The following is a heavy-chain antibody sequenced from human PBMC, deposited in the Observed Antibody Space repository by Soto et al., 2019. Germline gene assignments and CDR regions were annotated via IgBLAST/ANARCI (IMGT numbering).Heavy chain of an antibody. CDR1: GGSISSSSYY. Sequence: PSETLSLTCTVSGGSISSSSYYWGWIRQPPGKGLEWIGSIYYSGSTYYNPSLKSRVTISVDTSKNQFSLKLSSVTAADTAVYYCARYNWNDDSGYGMDVWGQGTTVTVSS. V-gene: IGHV4-39*01. D-gene: IGHD1-20*01. J-gene: IGHJ6*02. CDR2: IYYSGST. CDR3: ARYNWNDDSGYGMDV.